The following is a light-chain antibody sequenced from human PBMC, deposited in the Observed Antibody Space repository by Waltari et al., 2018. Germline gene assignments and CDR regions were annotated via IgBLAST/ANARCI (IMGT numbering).Light chain of an antibody. CDR2: DVT. J-gene: IGLJ3*02. Sequence: QSALTQPRSVSGSPGQSVAISCTGTSSDVGGHNHVSWYQQHPGKAPKVIIHDVTNRPSGVPDRVAVSRSGNTASLTISGLQAEDEADYYCLAYAGSPWVFGGGTKLTVL. V-gene: IGLV2-11*01. CDR1: SSDVGGHNH. CDR3: LAYAGSPWV.